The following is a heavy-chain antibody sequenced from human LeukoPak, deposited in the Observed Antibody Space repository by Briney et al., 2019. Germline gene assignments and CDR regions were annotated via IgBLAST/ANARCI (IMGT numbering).Heavy chain of an antibody. D-gene: IGHD1-26*01. CDR3: ARGGGGRNDY. V-gene: IGHV4-34*01. J-gene: IGHJ4*02. CDR1: GGSFSGYY. CDR2: INHSGST. Sequence: SETLSLTCAVYGGSFSGYYWSWIRQPPGKGLEWIGEINHSGSTNYDPSLKSRVTISVDTSKNQFSLKLSSVTAADTAVYYCARGGGGRNDYWGQGTLVTVSS.